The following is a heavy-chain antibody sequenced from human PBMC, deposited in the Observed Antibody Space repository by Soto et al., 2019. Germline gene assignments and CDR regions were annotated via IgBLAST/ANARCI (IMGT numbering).Heavy chain of an antibody. V-gene: IGHV1-2*02. D-gene: IGHD3-10*01. J-gene: IGHJ6*02. CDR3: PRIKWGLNYYIGMAV. Sequence: QVQLVQSGAEVKKSGASVKVSCKPSGYSFSDYFIQWVRQAPGQGLEWVAWINPKTAATNYAKKFQGRVALTWDTSSTTAYMELTRLRPDDTAVYYCPRIKWGLNYYIGMAVWGQGTTVIVSS. CDR1: GYSFSDYF. CDR2: INPKTAAT.